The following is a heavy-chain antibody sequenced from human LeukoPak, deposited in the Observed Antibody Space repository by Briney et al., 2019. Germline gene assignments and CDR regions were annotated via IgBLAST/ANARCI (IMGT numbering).Heavy chain of an antibody. CDR3: ATQKWQLVRYYYYYYMDV. CDR2: IYPGDSDT. Sequence: GESLKISCKGSGYSFTSYWIGWVRQMPGKGLEWMGIIYPGDSDTRYSPSFQGQVTISADKSISPAYLQWSSLKASDTAMYYCATQKWQLVRYYYYYYMDVWGKGTTVTVSS. D-gene: IGHD6-13*01. V-gene: IGHV5-51*01. CDR1: GYSFTSYW. J-gene: IGHJ6*03.